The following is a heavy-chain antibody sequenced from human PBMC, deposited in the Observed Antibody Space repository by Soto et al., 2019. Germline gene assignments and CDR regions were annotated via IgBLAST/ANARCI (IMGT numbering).Heavy chain of an antibody. CDR1: RGTFSSYA. J-gene: IGHJ5*02. Sequence: ASVKVSCKASRGTFSSYAISWVRQAPGQGLEWMGGIIPIFGTANYAQKFQGRVTITADESTSTAYMELSSLRSEDTAVYYCARSGPDYYDSSGSWGQGTLVTVSS. D-gene: IGHD3-22*01. CDR2: IIPIFGTA. V-gene: IGHV1-69*13. CDR3: ARSGPDYYDSSGS.